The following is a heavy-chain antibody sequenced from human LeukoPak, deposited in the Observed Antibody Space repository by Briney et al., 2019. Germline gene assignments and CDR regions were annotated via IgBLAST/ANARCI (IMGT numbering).Heavy chain of an antibody. J-gene: IGHJ6*04. D-gene: IGHD3-10*02. CDR2: ISSSGSTI. Sequence: GGSLRLSCAASGFTFCDYYMSWIRQAPGKGLEGVSYISSSGSTIDYADSVKGRFTISRDSAKNSLYLQMNSLRAEDTAVYYCAELGITMIGGVWGKGTTVTISS. V-gene: IGHV3-11*04. CDR1: GFTFCDYY. CDR3: AELGITMIGGV.